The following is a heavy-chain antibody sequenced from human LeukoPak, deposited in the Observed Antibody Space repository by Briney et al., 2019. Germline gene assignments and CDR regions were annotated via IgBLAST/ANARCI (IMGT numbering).Heavy chain of an antibody. V-gene: IGHV4-34*01. CDR1: GGSFSGYY. Sequence: EASETLSLTCAVYGGSFSGYYWSWIRQPPGKGLEWIGEINHSGSTSYNPSLKSRVTISLDTSKNQFSLKLSSVTAADTAMYYCARVSRGNSVGGDYWGRGTLVTVSS. D-gene: IGHD4-23*01. CDR2: INHSGST. CDR3: ARVSRGNSVGGDY. J-gene: IGHJ4*02.